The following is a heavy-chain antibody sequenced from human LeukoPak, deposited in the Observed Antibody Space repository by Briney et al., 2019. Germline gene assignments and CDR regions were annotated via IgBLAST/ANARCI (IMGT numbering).Heavy chain of an antibody. D-gene: IGHD3-10*01. V-gene: IGHV4-38-2*01. CDR3: ARLGRFGDRTPDY. CDR1: GYSISSGNY. J-gene: IGHJ4*02. CDR2: IYHSGSA. Sequence: TSETLSLTCAVSGYSISSGNYWGWIRQPPGKGLGWIGSIYHSGSAYYNASLKSRVTISVDTSKNQFSLKLRSVTAADTAVYYCARLGRFGDRTPDYWGQGTLVTVSS.